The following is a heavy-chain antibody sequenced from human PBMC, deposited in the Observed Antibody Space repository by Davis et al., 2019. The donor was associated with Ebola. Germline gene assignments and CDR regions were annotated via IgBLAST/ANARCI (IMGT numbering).Heavy chain of an antibody. D-gene: IGHD3-3*01. CDR2: IYTGGST. CDR3: AGGKLRFLEWLLSEIEYVY. CDR1: GFTVSSNY. Sequence: GESLKISCAASGFTVSSNYMNWVRQAPGKGLEWVSLIYTGGSTYYADSVKGRFTISKDNSRNTLYLQMNSLRAEDTAVYYCAGGKLRFLEWLLSEIEYVYWGQGTLVTVSS. J-gene: IGHJ4*02. V-gene: IGHV3-66*01.